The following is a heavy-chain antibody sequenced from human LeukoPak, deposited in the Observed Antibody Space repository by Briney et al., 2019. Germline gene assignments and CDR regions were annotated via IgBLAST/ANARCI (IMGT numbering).Heavy chain of an antibody. D-gene: IGHD2-15*01. J-gene: IGHJ5*02. CDR3: ARIPVVVVADTYWFDP. Sequence: ASVKVSCKASGYTFTSYGISWLRQAPGQGLEWMGWISAYNGNTNYAQKLQGRVTMTTDTSTSTAYMELRSLRSDDTAVYYCARIPVVVVADTYWFDPWGQGTLVTVSS. CDR2: ISAYNGNT. V-gene: IGHV1-18*01. CDR1: GYTFTSYG.